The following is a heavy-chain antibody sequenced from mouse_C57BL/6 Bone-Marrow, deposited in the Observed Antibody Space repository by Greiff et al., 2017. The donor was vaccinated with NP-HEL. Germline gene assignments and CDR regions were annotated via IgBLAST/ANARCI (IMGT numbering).Heavy chain of an antibody. V-gene: IGHV1-81*01. CDR1: GYTFTSYG. J-gene: IGHJ3*01. Sequence: VMLVESGAELARPGASVKLSCKASGYTFTSYGISWVKQRTGQGLEWIGEIYPRSGNTYYNEKFKGKATLTADKSSSTAYMELRSLTSEDSAVYFCAGDGYYAAWFAYWGQGTLVTVSA. D-gene: IGHD2-3*01. CDR2: IYPRSGNT. CDR3: AGDGYYAAWFAY.